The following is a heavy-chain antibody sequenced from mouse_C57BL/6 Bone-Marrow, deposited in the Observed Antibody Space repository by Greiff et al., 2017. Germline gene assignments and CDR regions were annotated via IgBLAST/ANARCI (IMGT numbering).Heavy chain of an antibody. Sequence: EVQRVASGGGLVKPGGSLKLSCAASGFTFSSYTMSWVRQTPEKRLEWVATISGGGGNTYYPDSVKGRFPISRDNAKNTLYLQMSSLRSEDTALYYCARRRSTGGYAMDYWGQGTSVTVSS. J-gene: IGHJ4*01. V-gene: IGHV5-9*01. D-gene: IGHD1-1*01. CDR1: GFTFSSYT. CDR3: ARRRSTGGYAMDY. CDR2: ISGGGGNT.